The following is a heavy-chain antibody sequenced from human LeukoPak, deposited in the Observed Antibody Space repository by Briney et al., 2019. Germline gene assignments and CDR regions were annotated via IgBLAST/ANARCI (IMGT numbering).Heavy chain of an antibody. D-gene: IGHD2-2*01. J-gene: IGHJ4*02. CDR1: GYTFTGYY. V-gene: IGHV1-2*02. CDR3: ATLGYCSSTSCPQLLYFDY. CDR2: INPNSGGT. Sequence: ASVKVSCKPSGYTFTGYYMHWVRQAPGQGLEWMGWINPNSGGTNYAQKFQGRLTMTRDTSISTAYMELSRLRSDDTAVYYCATLGYCSSTSCPQLLYFDYWGQGTLVTVSS.